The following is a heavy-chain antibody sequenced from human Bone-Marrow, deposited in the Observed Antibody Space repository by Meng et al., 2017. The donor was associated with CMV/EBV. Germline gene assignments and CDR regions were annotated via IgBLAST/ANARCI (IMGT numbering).Heavy chain of an antibody. CDR1: GFSLGTSGMC. J-gene: IGHJ6*02. D-gene: IGHD6-13*01. V-gene: IGHV2-70*20. Sequence: SGPTLVKPTQTLTLTCTFSGFSLGTSGMCVSWVRQPPGKALEWLALIDWDDDKYYSTSLKTRLTISKDTSKNQVVLTMTNMDPVDTATYYCARQLVPLYYYGMDVWGQGTTVTVSS. CDR2: IDWDDDK. CDR3: ARQLVPLYYYGMDV.